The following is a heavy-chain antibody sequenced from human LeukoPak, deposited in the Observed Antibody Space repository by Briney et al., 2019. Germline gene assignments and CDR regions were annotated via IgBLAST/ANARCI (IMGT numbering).Heavy chain of an antibody. D-gene: IGHD3-16*02. Sequence: GGSLRLSCAASGFTFSSYAMHWVRQAPGKGLEAGAVISYDGSNKYYADSVKGRFTISRDNSKNTLYLQMNSLRAEDTAVYYCARDHIRLGELSLFDYWGQGTLVTVSS. V-gene: IGHV3-30*04. J-gene: IGHJ4*02. CDR1: GFTFSSYA. CDR3: ARDHIRLGELSLFDY. CDR2: ISYDGSNK.